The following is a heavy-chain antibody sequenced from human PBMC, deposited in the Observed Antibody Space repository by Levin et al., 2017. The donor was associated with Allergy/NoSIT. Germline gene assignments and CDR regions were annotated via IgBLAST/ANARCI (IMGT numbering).Heavy chain of an antibody. CDR1: GFTFSSYG. V-gene: IGHV3-33*01. CDR2: IWYDGSNK. CDR3: ARDMVALMVRGVSTPFDY. D-gene: IGHD3-10*01. Sequence: PGGSLRLSCAASGFTFSSYGMHWVRQAPGKGLEWVAVIWYDGSNKYYADSVKGRFTISRDNSKNTLYLQMNSLRAEDTAVYYCARDMVALMVRGVSTPFDYWGQGTLVTVSS. J-gene: IGHJ4*02.